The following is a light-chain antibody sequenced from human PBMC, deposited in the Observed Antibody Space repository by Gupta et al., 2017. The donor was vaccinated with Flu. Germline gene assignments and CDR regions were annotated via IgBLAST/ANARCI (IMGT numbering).Light chain of an antibody. CDR1: QSVSSSS. CDR2: DAS. V-gene: IGKV3-20*01. CDR3: QHYGSSPWT. J-gene: IGKJ1*01. Sequence: ERATLSCRASQSVSSSSLAWYQQRPGQAPRLLIYDASSRATGIPDRFSGSGSGTDFTLTISRLEPEDFAVYYCQHYGSSPWTFGQGTKVEIK.